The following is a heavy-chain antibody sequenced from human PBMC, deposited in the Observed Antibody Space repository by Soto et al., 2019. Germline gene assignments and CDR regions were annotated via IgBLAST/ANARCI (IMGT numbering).Heavy chain of an antibody. D-gene: IGHD4-17*01. CDR1: GYTFTSYG. V-gene: IGHV1-18*01. J-gene: IGHJ6*02. CDR3: ARDGTVTTVAYYYYGMDV. CDR2: ISAYNGNT. Sequence: QVQLVQSGAEVKKPGASVKVSCKASGYTFTSYGISWVRQAPGQGLEWMGWISAYNGNTNYAQKLQGRVTMTTDTATSTAYMERRSLRSDDTAVYYCARDGTVTTVAYYYYGMDVWGQGTTVTVSS.